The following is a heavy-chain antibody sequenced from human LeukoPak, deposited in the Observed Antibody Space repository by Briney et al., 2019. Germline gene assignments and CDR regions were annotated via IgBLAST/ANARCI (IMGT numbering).Heavy chain of an antibody. D-gene: IGHD6-13*01. J-gene: IGHJ4*02. V-gene: IGHV4-39*01. CDR2: IYSSGNT. CDR3: ARLALAAAGTRGVDAH. CDR1: GGSISSSNYY. Sequence: SETLSLTCSVSGGSISSSNYYWGWIRQPPGKGLEWIGSIYSSGNTYYNTSLKSRVTISVDTSENQFSLKLSSVTAADTAVYYCARLALAAAGTRGVDAHWGQGTLVTVSS.